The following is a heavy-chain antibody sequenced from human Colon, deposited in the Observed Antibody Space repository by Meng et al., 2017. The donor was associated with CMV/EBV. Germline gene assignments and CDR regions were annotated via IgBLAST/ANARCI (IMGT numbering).Heavy chain of an antibody. CDR3: ARDRKRCTSTSCYGYYYGMDV. CDR1: GFTFSSYS. CDR2: ISSSSRYA. J-gene: IGHJ6*02. D-gene: IGHD2-2*01. V-gene: IGHV3-21*01. Sequence: GESLKISCAASGFTFSSYSMNWVRQAPGKGLEWVSSISSSSRYAYYADSVKGRFTISRDNAKNSLYLQMNSLRAEDTAVYYCARDRKRCTSTSCYGYYYGMDVWGQGATVTVSS.